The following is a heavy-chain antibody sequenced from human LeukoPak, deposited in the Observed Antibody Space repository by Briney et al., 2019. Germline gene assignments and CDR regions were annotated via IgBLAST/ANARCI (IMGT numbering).Heavy chain of an antibody. D-gene: IGHD2-8*01. CDR3: ARELGVFF. V-gene: IGHV4-39*07. CDR2: IYYSGST. Sequence: SETLSLTCTVSGGSISSSSYYWGWIRQPPGKGLEWIGSIYYSGSTYYNPSLKSRVTISVDTSKNQFSLKLSSVTAADTAVYYCARELGVFFWGQGTLVTVSS. CDR1: GGSISSSSYY. J-gene: IGHJ4*02.